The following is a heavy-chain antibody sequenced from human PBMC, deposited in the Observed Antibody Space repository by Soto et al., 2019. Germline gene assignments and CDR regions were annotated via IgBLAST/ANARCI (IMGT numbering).Heavy chain of an antibody. CDR3: ARGGPPHGIAAAGRGWFDP. D-gene: IGHD6-13*01. Sequence: TLSLTCAVYGGSFSGYYWSWIRQPPGKGLEWIGEINHSGSTNYNPSLKSRVTISVDTSKNQFSLKLSSVTAADTAVYYCARGGPPHGIAAAGRGWFDPWGQGTLVTVSS. CDR1: GGSFSGYY. CDR2: INHSGST. J-gene: IGHJ5*02. V-gene: IGHV4-34*01.